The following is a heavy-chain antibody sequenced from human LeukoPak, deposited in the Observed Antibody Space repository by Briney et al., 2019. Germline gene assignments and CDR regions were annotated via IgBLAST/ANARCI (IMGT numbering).Heavy chain of an antibody. V-gene: IGHV3-48*04. CDR2: ISSSGSTI. CDR3: ARVGGYCSGGSCYPAVYYMDV. CDR1: GSTFSSYS. J-gene: IGHJ6*03. Sequence: GGSLRLSCAASGSTFSSYSMNWVRQAPGKGLEWVSYISSSGSTIYYADSVKGRFTISRDNAKNSLYLQMNSLRAEDTAVYYCARVGGYCSGGSCYPAVYYMDVWGKGTTVTISS. D-gene: IGHD2-15*01.